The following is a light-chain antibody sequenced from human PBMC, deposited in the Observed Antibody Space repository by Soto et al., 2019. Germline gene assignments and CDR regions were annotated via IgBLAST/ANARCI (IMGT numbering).Light chain of an antibody. Sequence: IVLTQSPGTLSLSPGERATLSCRASQSVSSGYLAWYQQRPGQAPRLLIYGASFRATGIPDRFSVSGSGTDVSLTISRLDPEDFAVYYCQLYGASPPYPFGQGTKLEVK. CDR1: QSVSSGY. J-gene: IGKJ2*01. V-gene: IGKV3-20*01. CDR2: GAS. CDR3: QLYGASPPYP.